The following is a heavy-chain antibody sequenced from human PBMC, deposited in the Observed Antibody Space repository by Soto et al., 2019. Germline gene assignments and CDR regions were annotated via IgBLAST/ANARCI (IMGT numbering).Heavy chain of an antibody. CDR2: ISWDSGSE. Sequence: PGGPRRSPVPPSEFTLNDLPMHWARQAPGKGPEWVSGISWDSGSEVYADSVRGRFNIFRDNAKNSLYLHMNSLRAEDTALYYCVKDGNNYAVDVWGQGTTVTVSS. CDR3: VKDGNNYAVDV. CDR1: EFTLNDLP. D-gene: IGHD1-1*01. J-gene: IGHJ3*01. V-gene: IGHV3-9*01.